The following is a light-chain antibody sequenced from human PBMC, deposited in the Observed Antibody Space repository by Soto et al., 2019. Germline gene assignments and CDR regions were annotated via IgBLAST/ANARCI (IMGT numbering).Light chain of an antibody. J-gene: IGKJ5*01. CDR3: QQYNDWPIT. CDR1: QSVSSN. CDR2: RAS. V-gene: IGKV3-15*01. Sequence: EMVLTQSPATLSVSPGERATLSCRASQSVSSNLSWYQQKPGQVPRLLIYRASTRATGVPARFTGSGSGTELILTISSLQSEDFAVYYCQQYNDWPITLGQGTRLEIK.